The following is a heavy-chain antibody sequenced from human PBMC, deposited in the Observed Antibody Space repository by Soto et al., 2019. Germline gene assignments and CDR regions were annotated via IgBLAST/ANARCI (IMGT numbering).Heavy chain of an antibody. CDR2: IFSNDGK. D-gene: IGHD4-4*01. J-gene: IGHJ6*02. V-gene: IGHV2-26*01. Sequence: GSGPTLVNPTETLTLTCTFSGFSLSNARMGVSWIRQPPGKALEWLAHIFSNDGKSYSTSLKSRLTISKDTSKSQVVLTMTNMDPVDTATYYCARIGYSNYYYYYGMDVWGQGTTVTVS. CDR3: ARIGYSNYYYYYGMDV. CDR1: GFSLSNARMG.